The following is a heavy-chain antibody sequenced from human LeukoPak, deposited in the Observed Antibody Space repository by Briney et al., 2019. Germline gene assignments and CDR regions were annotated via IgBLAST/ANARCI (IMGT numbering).Heavy chain of an antibody. V-gene: IGHV3-15*01. Sequence: GGSLRLSCAASRFAFSNAWMSWVRQAPGKGLGWVGRSKSKTDGGTTDYAAPVKGRFTISRDDSKNTLYLQMNSLKTEDTAVYYCTTEPHPLHDSSGYYWGQGTLVTVSS. J-gene: IGHJ4*02. CDR3: TTEPHPLHDSSGYY. D-gene: IGHD3-22*01. CDR2: SKSKTDGGTT. CDR1: RFAFSNAW.